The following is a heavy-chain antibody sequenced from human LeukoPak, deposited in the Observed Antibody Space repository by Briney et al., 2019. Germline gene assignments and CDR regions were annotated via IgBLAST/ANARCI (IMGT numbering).Heavy chain of an antibody. CDR3: ARNPSRDMVFDY. CDR2: ISSSSSYI. CDR1: GFTFSSYS. J-gene: IGHJ4*02. Sequence: GGSLRLSCAASGFTFSSYSMNWVRQAPGKGLEWVSSISSSSSYIYYADSVKGRFTISRDNAKNSLYLQINSLRAEDTAVYYCARNPSRDMVFDYWGQGTLVTVSS. V-gene: IGHV3-21*01. D-gene: IGHD3-10*01.